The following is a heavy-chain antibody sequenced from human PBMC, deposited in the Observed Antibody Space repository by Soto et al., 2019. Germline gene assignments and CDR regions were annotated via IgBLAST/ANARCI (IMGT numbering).Heavy chain of an antibody. Sequence: EVQLVESGGGLVKPGGSLRLSCAASGFTFSSYSMNWVRQAPGKGLEWVSSISSSSSYIYYADSVKGRFTISRDNAKNSLYLQMSSLRAEDTAVYYCARVYCSGGSCSPDFDYWGRGTLVTVSS. V-gene: IGHV3-21*01. CDR3: ARVYCSGGSCSPDFDY. J-gene: IGHJ4*02. D-gene: IGHD2-15*01. CDR1: GFTFSSYS. CDR2: ISSSSSYI.